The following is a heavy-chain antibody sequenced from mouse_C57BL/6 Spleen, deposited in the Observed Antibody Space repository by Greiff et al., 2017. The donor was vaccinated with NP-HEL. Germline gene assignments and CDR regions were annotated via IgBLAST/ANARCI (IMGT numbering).Heavy chain of an antibody. Sequence: QVQLKEPGAELVRPGSSVKLSCKASGYTFTSYWMDWVKQRPGQGLEWIGNIYPSDSETHYNQKFKDKATLTVDKSSSTAYMQLSSLTSEDSAVYYCARRVYYGSSYFDYWGQGTTLTVSS. CDR2: IYPSDSET. CDR3: ARRVYYGSSYFDY. J-gene: IGHJ2*01. D-gene: IGHD1-1*01. V-gene: IGHV1-61*01. CDR1: GYTFTSYW.